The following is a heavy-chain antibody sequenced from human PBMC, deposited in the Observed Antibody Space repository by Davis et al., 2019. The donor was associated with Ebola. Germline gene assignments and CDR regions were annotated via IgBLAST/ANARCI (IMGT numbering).Heavy chain of an antibody. D-gene: IGHD1-26*01. CDR2: IKSKTDGGTT. J-gene: IGHJ6*04. V-gene: IGHV3-15*01. Sequence: GESLKISCAASGFTFSNAWMSWVRQAPGKGLEWVGRIKSKTDGGTTDYAAPVKGRFTISRDDSKNTLYLQMNSLKTEDTAVYYCTTDGAALGGSFPYYYYYGMDVWGKGTTVTVSS. CDR3: TTDGAALGGSFPYYYYYGMDV. CDR1: GFTFSNAW.